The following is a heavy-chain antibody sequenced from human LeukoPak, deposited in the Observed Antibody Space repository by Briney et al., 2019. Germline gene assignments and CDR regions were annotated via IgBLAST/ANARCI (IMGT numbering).Heavy chain of an antibody. V-gene: IGHV3-49*04. CDR3: TRDFTHDSSGYYYVGLVY. CDR1: GFTFGDYA. CDR2: IRSKACGGTT. J-gene: IGHJ4*02. D-gene: IGHD3-22*01. Sequence: GGSLRLSCTASGFTFGDYAMSRVRQAPGKGLEWVGFIRSKACGGTTEYGASVKGRFTISRDDSKSIAYLQMNSLKTEDTAVYYCTRDFTHDSSGYYYVGLVYWGQGTLVTVSS.